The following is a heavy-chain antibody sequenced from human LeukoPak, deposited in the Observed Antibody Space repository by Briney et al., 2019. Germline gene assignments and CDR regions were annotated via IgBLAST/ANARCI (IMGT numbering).Heavy chain of an antibody. D-gene: IGHD3-10*01. Sequence: GGSLRLSCAASGFTFSSYGMHWVRQAPGKGLEWVTFIRYDGSNKYYADSVKGRFTISRDDSKNTLYLQMNSLRTEDTAVYYCAKDSSTYYYGSGSYGGSVDYWGQGTLVTVSS. CDR3: AKDSSTYYYGSGSYGGSVDY. J-gene: IGHJ4*02. CDR1: GFTFSSYG. V-gene: IGHV3-30*02. CDR2: IRYDGSNK.